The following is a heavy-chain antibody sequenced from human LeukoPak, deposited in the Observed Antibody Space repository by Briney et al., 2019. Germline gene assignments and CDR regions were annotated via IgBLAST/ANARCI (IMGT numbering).Heavy chain of an antibody. CDR1: GGSISSSSYY. CDR2: IYYSGST. CDR3: ARDGARYYFDY. D-gene: IGHD3-16*01. J-gene: IGHJ4*02. V-gene: IGHV4-39*07. Sequence: QASETLSLTCTVSGGSISSSSYYWGWIRQPPGKGLEWIGSIYYSGSTYYNPSLKSRVTISVDTSKNQFSLKLSSVTAADTAVYYCARDGARYYFDYWGQGTLVTVSS.